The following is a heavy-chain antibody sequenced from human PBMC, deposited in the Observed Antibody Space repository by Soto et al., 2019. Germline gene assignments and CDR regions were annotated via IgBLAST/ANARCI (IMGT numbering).Heavy chain of an antibody. CDR3: ARDGVAAGNINFDY. CDR2: ISGDSGNT. V-gene: IGHV1-3*01. J-gene: IGHJ4*01. Sequence: ASVKVSCKASGFMFTKSAMHWVRQAPGQRLEWMGWISGDSGNTKYSPKLQDRVTITRDTSASTAYMELSSLRSEDTALYYCARDGVAAGNINFDYWGQGTLVTVSS. D-gene: IGHD6-19*01. CDR1: GFMFTKSA.